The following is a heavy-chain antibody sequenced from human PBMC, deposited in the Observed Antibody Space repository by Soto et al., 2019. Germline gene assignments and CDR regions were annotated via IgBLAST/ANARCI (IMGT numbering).Heavy chain of an antibody. Sequence: QVQLVESGGGVVQPGRSVRLSCAASGFSFSSYGMHWVRQAPGKGLEWVAIISYDGSKRYYADSVRGRFTISRDNSKNTLYLQMNSLRDEDTAVYYCAKAIYADLTSYCDYWGQGTLVTVAS. V-gene: IGHV3-30*18. J-gene: IGHJ4*02. CDR1: GFSFSSYG. CDR2: ISYDGSKR. D-gene: IGHD3-9*01. CDR3: AKAIYADLTSYCDY.